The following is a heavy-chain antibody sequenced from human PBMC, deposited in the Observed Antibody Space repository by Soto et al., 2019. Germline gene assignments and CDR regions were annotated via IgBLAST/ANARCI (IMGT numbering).Heavy chain of an antibody. D-gene: IGHD3-10*01. CDR1: GFTFSSYS. Sequence: GGSLRLSCAASGFTFSSYSMNWVRQAPGKGLEWVSSISSSSSYIYYADSVKGRFTISRDNAKNSLYLQMNSLRAEDTAVYYCARTRKIWFGESHNYYYYMDVWGKGTTVTVSS. J-gene: IGHJ6*03. V-gene: IGHV3-21*01. CDR2: ISSSSSYI. CDR3: ARTRKIWFGESHNYYYYMDV.